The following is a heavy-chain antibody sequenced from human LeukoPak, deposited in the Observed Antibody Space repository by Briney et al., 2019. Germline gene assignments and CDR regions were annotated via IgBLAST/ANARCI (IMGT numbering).Heavy chain of an antibody. CDR2: IYYSGST. D-gene: IGHD2/OR15-2a*01. Sequence: SETLSLTCTVSGGSISSYYWSWIRQPPGKGLEWIGYIYYSGSTNYNPSLKSRVIISVDTSKNQFSLKLSSVTAADTAVYYCATSYRINYFDYWGQGTLVTVSS. CDR1: GGSISSYY. CDR3: ATSYRINYFDY. V-gene: IGHV4-59*01. J-gene: IGHJ4*02.